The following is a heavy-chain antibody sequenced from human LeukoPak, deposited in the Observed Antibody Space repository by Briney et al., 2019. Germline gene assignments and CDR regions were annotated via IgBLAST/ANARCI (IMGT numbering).Heavy chain of an antibody. D-gene: IGHD3-22*01. V-gene: IGHV1-69*05. CDR1: GGTFRSYA. CDR2: IIPIFGTA. Sequence: SVKVSCTASGGTFRSYAISWVRQAPGQGLEWMGRIIPIFGTANYAQKFQGRVTITTEESTSTAYMELSGLRSEDTAVYYCARDHRAYYYDSSGFFDYWGQGTLVTVSS. J-gene: IGHJ4*02. CDR3: ARDHRAYYYDSSGFFDY.